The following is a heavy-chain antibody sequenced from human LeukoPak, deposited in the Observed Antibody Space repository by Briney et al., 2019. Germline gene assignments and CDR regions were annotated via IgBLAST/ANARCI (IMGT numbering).Heavy chain of an antibody. D-gene: IGHD4-23*01. CDR1: GGSISSYY. Sequence: SETLSLTCTVSGGSISSYYWSWIRQPPGKGLGWIGYIYYSGSTNYNPSLKSRVTISVDTSKNQFSLKLSSVTAADTAVYYCARASYGGYFDYWGQGTLVTVSS. V-gene: IGHV4-59*01. J-gene: IGHJ4*02. CDR3: ARASYGGYFDY. CDR2: IYYSGST.